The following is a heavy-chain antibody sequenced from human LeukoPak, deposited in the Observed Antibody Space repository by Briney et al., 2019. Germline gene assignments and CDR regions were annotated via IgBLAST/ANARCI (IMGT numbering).Heavy chain of an antibody. J-gene: IGHJ5*02. CDR3: LHRRTACGWSDFFDP. CDR1: GFSVTTSGVS. D-gene: IGHD6-19*01. V-gene: IGHV2-5*01. Sequence: SGPTLVKPTQTLTLTCTFSGFSVTTSGVSVGWIRQPSGKALEWHAVIYWNDNKYYNPSLNNRVTVTKDTSENQVGLTLTNMDPVQTATYLCLHRRTACGWSDFFDPWGQGTLVTVSS. CDR2: IYWNDNK.